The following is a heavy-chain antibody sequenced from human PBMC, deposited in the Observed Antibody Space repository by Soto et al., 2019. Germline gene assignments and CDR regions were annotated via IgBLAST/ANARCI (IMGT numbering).Heavy chain of an antibody. CDR1: GGSISSYY. J-gene: IGHJ3*02. CDR2: IYYSGST. CDR3: ARCREVTLDAFDI. Sequence: NPSETLSLTCTVSGGSISSYYWSWIRQPPGKGLEWIGYIYYSGSTNYNPSLKSRVTISVDTSKNQFSLKLSSVTAADTAVYYCARCREVTLDAFDIWGQGTMVTVSS. D-gene: IGHD2-21*02. V-gene: IGHV4-59*08.